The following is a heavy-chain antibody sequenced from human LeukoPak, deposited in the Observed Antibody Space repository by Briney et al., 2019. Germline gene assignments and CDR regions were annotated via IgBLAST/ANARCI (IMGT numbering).Heavy chain of an antibody. Sequence: GGSLRLSCAASGFTLSSYGMHWVRQAPGKGLEWVAVVTFDGSNKFHADSVKGRFTISRDNSKNTLYLQMNSLRAEDTAVYYCAKGVGGIVGATVDYWRQGTLVTVSS. D-gene: IGHD1-26*01. J-gene: IGHJ4*02. CDR3: AKGVGGIVGATVDY. CDR2: VTFDGSNK. V-gene: IGHV3-30*18. CDR1: GFTLSSYG.